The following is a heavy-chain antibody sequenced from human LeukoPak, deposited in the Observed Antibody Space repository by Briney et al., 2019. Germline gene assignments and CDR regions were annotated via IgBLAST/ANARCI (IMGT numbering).Heavy chain of an antibody. CDR1: GGTFSSYA. Sequence: GASVKVSCKASGGTFSSYAISWVRQAPGQGLEWMGGIIPIFGTANYAQKFQGRVTITADESTSTAYMELSSLRSEDTAVYYCAREPPTYYYGSGSYKESWNYWGQGTLVTVSS. CDR3: AREPPTYYYGSGSYKESWNY. D-gene: IGHD3-10*01. V-gene: IGHV1-69*01. J-gene: IGHJ4*02. CDR2: IIPIFGTA.